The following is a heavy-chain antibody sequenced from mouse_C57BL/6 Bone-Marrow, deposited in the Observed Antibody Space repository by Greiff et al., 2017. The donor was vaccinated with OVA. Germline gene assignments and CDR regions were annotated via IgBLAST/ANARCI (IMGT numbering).Heavy chain of an antibody. CDR3: ARPYYGNYGYFDV. CDR2: ISDGGSYT. D-gene: IGHD2-10*01. J-gene: IGHJ1*03. V-gene: IGHV5-4*03. CDR1: GFTFSSYA. Sequence: EVKLVESGGGLVKPGGSLKLSCAASGFTFSSYAMSWVRQTPEKRLEWVATISDGGSYTYYPDNVKGRFTISRDNAKNNLYLQMSHLKSEDTAMYYGARPYYGNYGYFDVWGTGTTVTVSS.